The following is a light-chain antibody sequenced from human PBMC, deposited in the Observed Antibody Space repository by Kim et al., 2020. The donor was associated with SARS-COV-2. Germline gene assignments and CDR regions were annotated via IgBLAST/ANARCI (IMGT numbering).Light chain of an antibody. CDR2: DAS. Sequence: SPGESATLSCRASQSVSSYLAWYQQNPGQAPRLLIYDASTRATGIPAMFSGSGSETDFTLTISSLEPEDFAVYYCQQRSNWPPLTFGGGTKVDIK. CDR1: QSVSSY. CDR3: QQRSNWPPLT. J-gene: IGKJ4*01. V-gene: IGKV3-11*01.